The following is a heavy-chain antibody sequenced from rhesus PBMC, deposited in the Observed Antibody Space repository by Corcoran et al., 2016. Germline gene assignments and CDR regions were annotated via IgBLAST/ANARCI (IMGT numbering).Heavy chain of an antibody. CDR1: GASVSYYW. J-gene: IGHJ4*01. Sequence: QIQLQESGPGLVKPSETLSLTCVVSGASVSYYWWSWIRQPPGTGLEWIGEINGKGGSTSYNPSRKSRVTMSKDASKNQFSLKLTSMTAADTAVYYCARGDRPIAATCGYWGQGVLVTVSS. CDR2: INGKGGST. D-gene: IGHD4-29*01. CDR3: ARGDRPIAATCGY. V-gene: IGHV4-80*01.